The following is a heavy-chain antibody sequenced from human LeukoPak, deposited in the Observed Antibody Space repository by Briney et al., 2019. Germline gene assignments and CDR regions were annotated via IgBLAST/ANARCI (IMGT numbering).Heavy chain of an antibody. J-gene: IGHJ4*02. V-gene: IGHV3-30*04. CDR2: ISYDGSNK. Sequence: GSLRLSCAASGFTFSSYAMHWVRQAPGKGLEWVAVISYDGSNKYYADSVKGRFTISRDNSKNTLYLQMNSLRAEDTAVYYCARDDDYGDSGNWGQGTLVTVSS. CDR3: ARDDDYGDSGN. D-gene: IGHD4-17*01. CDR1: GFTFSSYA.